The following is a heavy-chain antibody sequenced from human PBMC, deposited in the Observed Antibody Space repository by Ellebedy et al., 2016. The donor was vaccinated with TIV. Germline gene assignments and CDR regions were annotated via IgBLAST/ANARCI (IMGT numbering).Heavy chain of an antibody. Sequence: SETLSLXXTVSGGSISSSSYYWGWIRQPPGKGLEWIGSIYYSGSTYYNPSLKSRVTISVDTSKNQFSLKLSSVTAADTAVYYCARAEWDRAFDYWGQGTLVTVSS. J-gene: IGHJ4*02. CDR3: ARAEWDRAFDY. CDR1: GGSISSSSYY. V-gene: IGHV4-39*01. CDR2: IYYSGST. D-gene: IGHD1-26*01.